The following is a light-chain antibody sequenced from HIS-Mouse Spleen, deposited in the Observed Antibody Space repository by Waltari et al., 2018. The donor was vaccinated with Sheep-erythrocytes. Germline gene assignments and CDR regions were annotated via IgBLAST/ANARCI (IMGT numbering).Light chain of an antibody. CDR2: DVS. V-gene: IGLV2-11*01. Sequence: QSALTPPRSVSGSPGQSVTISCTGTSRDVGGYNYVPWYQQHPGKAPKLMIYDVSKRPSGVPDRFSGSKSGNTASLTISGLQAEDEADYYCCSYAGSYNHVFATGTKVTVL. CDR3: CSYAGSYNHV. CDR1: SRDVGGYNY. J-gene: IGLJ1*01.